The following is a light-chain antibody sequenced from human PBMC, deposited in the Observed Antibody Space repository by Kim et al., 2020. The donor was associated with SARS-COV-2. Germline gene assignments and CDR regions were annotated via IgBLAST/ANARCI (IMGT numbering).Light chain of an antibody. CDR3: QQYNNWPLYT. Sequence: GSPGKRATLSCRASQSVSGNLAWYQQKPGQAPRLLFYGASTRATGIPARFSGSGSGTEFTLTISSLQSEDFAVYYCQQYNNWPLYTFGQGTKLEI. J-gene: IGKJ2*01. CDR2: GAS. V-gene: IGKV3-15*01. CDR1: QSVSGN.